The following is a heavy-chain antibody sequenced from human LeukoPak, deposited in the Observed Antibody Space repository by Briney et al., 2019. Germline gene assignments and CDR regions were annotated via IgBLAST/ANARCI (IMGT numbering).Heavy chain of an antibody. J-gene: IGHJ4*02. CDR1: GFTFSSYG. D-gene: IGHD1-26*01. V-gene: IGHV3-15*01. Sequence: GGSLRLSCAASGFTFSSYGMSWVRQTPGTGLEWVGLIKSKTDGGTIDYAAPVKGRFTISRDDLSNTLYLQMNSLKIEDTAVYYCTTERSGSFPYWGQGALVTVSS. CDR3: TTERSGSFPY. CDR2: IKSKTDGGTI.